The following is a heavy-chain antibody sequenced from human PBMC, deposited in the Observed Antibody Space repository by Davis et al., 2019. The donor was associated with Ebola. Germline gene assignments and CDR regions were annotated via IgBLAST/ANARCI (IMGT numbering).Heavy chain of an antibody. V-gene: IGHV3-21*01. CDR2: ISSGSSNT. D-gene: IGHD4-11*01. CDR1: GFTFSSYG. CDR3: ARDQHSNYFYYGMDV. J-gene: IGHJ6*02. Sequence: GESLKISCAASGFTFSSYGMHWVRQAPGKGLEWVSTISSGSSNTYYADSVKGRFTISRDNSKNTLYLQMNSLRAEDTAVYYCARDQHSNYFYYGMDVWGQGTTVTVSS.